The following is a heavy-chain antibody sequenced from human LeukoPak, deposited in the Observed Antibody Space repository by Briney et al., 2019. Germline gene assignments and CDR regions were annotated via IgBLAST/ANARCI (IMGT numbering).Heavy chain of an antibody. V-gene: IGHV4-59*08. CDR2: IYYSGST. D-gene: IGHD3-22*01. J-gene: IGHJ2*01. CDR3: ARPGDTSGYYWYFDL. Sequence: PSETLSLTCTVSGGSISNYYWTWIRQPPGKGLESIGYIYYSGSTNYNPSLKSRVTISIDTSKNQFSLKLSSVTAADTAVYYCARPGDTSGYYWYFDLWGRGTLVTVSS. CDR1: GGSISNYY.